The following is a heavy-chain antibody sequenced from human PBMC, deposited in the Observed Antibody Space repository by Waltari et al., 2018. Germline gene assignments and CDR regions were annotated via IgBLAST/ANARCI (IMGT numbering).Heavy chain of an antibody. J-gene: IGHJ4*02. D-gene: IGHD2-2*02. V-gene: IGHV1-2*06. CDR2: INPNSGGT. CDR3: ARDRSRLPAAIGY. CDR1: GYTFTGYY. Sequence: QVQLVQSGAEVKKPGASVKVSCKASGYTFTGYYMHWVRQAPGQGLEWVGRINPNSGGTNDAQKFQGRVTMTRDTSISTAYMELSRLRSDDTAVYYCARDRSRLPAAIGYWGQGTLVTVSS.